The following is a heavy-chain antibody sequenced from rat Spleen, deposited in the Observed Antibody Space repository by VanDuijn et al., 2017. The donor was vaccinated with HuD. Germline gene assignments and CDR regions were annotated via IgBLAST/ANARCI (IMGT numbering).Heavy chain of an antibody. CDR3: TRENWVFDY. Sequence: EVQLVASGGGLVQPGRSMKLSCAASGFTFSDYYMAWVRQAPKKGLQWVASISYDGGSTYYGDSVKGRFTVSRDNARSTLYLQMNSLRSEDTATYYCTRENWVFDYWGQGVMVTVSS. J-gene: IGHJ2*01. V-gene: IGHV5-22*01. CDR1: GFTFSDYY. CDR2: ISYDGGST. D-gene: IGHD5-1*01.